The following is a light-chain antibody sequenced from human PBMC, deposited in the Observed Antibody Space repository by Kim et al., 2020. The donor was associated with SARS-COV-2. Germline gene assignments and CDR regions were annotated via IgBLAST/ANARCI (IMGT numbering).Light chain of an antibody. CDR2: SNK. J-gene: IGLJ2*01. Sequence: QRVHITGSACRANTGSTTVNGYQPLPGTAPKLLIYSNKQRPSGVPDRFSGSKSGTSASLAISGLQSEDEADYYCAAWDDSLNGHVVCVGGTKLT. V-gene: IGLV1-44*01. CDR3: AAWDDSLNGHVV. CDR1: RANTGSTT.